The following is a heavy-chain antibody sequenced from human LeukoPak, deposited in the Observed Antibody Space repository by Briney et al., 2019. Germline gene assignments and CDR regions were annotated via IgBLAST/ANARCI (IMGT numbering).Heavy chain of an antibody. Sequence: GGSLRLSCAASGFTFSDYDMSWIRQAPGKGLESVSYISTSSEYIRDADSVKGRFTISRDNAKNSLYLQMNSLGADDTAVYYCARALSTHFDPWGQGTLVTVSP. CDR1: GFTFSDYD. V-gene: IGHV3-11*05. J-gene: IGHJ5*02. CDR2: ISTSSEYI. D-gene: IGHD2-2*01. CDR3: ARALSTHFDP.